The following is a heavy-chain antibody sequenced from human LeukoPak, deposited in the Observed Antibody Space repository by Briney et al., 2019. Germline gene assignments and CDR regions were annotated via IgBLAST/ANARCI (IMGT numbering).Heavy chain of an antibody. Sequence: GGSLRLSCAASGITFSNDCMSWVRQAPGKGLEWVGRIKSKSDGETADYAAPVKGRFTISRDDSKNTLYLQMNSLKTEDTAIYYCATYRWYSDYWGQGVLVTVSS. J-gene: IGHJ4*02. CDR1: GITFSNDC. D-gene: IGHD1-1*01. V-gene: IGHV3-15*01. CDR2: IKSKSDGETA. CDR3: ATYRWYSDY.